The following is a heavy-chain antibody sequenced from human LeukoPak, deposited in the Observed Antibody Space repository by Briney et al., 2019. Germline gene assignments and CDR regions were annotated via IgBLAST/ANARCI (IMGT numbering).Heavy chain of an antibody. CDR2: IYYSGST. V-gene: IGHV4-59*08. D-gene: IGHD3-10*01. J-gene: IGHJ4*02. Sequence: SETLSLTCTVSGGSISSHYWSWIRQPPGKGLEWIGYIYYSGSTNYNPSLKSRVTISVDTSKNQFSLKLSSVTAADTAVYYCARRNYYGSGSYSFDYWGQGTLVTVSS. CDR3: ARRNYYGSGSYSFDY. CDR1: GGSISSHY.